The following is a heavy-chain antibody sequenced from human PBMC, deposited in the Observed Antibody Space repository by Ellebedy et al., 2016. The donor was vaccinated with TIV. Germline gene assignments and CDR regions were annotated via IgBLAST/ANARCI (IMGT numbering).Heavy chain of an antibody. Sequence: MPSETLSLTCTVSGGSISSGDYYWSWIRQPPGKGLEWIGEINHSGSTNYNPSLKSRVTISVDKSKNQFSLKLSSVTAADTAVYYCARDQGRWFGELTYWGQGTLVTVSS. D-gene: IGHD3-10*01. V-gene: IGHV4-39*07. J-gene: IGHJ4*02. CDR3: ARDQGRWFGELTY. CDR2: INHSGST. CDR1: GGSISSGDYY.